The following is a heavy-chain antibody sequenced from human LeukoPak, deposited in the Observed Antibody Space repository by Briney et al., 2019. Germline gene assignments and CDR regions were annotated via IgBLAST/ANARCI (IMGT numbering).Heavy chain of an antibody. V-gene: IGHV3-23*01. CDR1: GFTFSSYG. Sequence: GGTLRLSCAASGFTFSSYGMSWVRQAPGKGLEWVSAISGSGGSTYYADSVKGRFTISRDNSKNTLYLQVNSLRAEDTAVYYCAKSRYGDYPQDSHFDYWGQGTLVTVSS. CDR3: AKSRYGDYPQDSHFDY. J-gene: IGHJ4*02. CDR2: ISGSGGST. D-gene: IGHD4-17*01.